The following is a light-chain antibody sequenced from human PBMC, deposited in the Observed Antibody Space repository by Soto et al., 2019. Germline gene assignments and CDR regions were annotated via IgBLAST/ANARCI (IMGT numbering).Light chain of an antibody. CDR3: QQYNEWPRT. V-gene: IGKV3-15*01. Sequence: EVVMTQSPATLSVSPGERATLSCRASQSVSSNLAWYQQKPGQAPRLLMYGASTRATGIPARFSGSGSGTEFTLTISGLQSEDFAVYFCQQYNEWPRTFGQGTKVDIK. CDR1: QSVSSN. J-gene: IGKJ1*01. CDR2: GAS.